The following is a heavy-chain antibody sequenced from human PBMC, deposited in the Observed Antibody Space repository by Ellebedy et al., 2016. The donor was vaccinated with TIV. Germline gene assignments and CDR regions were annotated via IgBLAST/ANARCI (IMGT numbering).Heavy chain of an antibody. J-gene: IGHJ4*02. D-gene: IGHD3-16*01. V-gene: IGHV1-69*13. CDR3: ARDGGNGGLDY. CDR2: IIPIFGTA. Sequence: SVKVSXXASGGTFSSYAISWVRQAPGQGLEWMGGIIPIFGTANYAQKFQGRVTITADESTSTAYMELSSLRSEDTAVYYCARDGGNGGLDYWGQGTLVTVSS. CDR1: GGTFSSYA.